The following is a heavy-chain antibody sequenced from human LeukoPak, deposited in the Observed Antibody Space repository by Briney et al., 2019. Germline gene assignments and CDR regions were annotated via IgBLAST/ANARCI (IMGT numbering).Heavy chain of an antibody. CDR1: GYTFTGYY. J-gene: IGHJ4*02. V-gene: IGHV1-2*02. D-gene: IGHD3-22*01. CDR2: INPNSGGT. CDR3: ARDRGAEHYYGSTGYYYFDY. Sequence: ASVKVSCKASGYTFTGYYMHWVRQAPGQGLEWMGWINPNSGGTNYAQKFQGRVTMTRDTSISTAYMELSRLRSDDTAVYYCARDRGAEHYYGSTGYYYFDYWGQGTLVTVSS.